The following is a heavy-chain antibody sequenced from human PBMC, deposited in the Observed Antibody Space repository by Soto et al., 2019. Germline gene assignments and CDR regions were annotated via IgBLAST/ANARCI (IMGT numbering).Heavy chain of an antibody. Sequence: GGSLRLSCAASGFTFSSYGMHWVRQAPGKGLEWVAVISYDGSNKYYADSVKGRFTISRDNSKNTLYLQMNSLRAEDTAVYYCAKDGMVRGVIIYYYYMDVWGKGTTVTVSS. CDR2: ISYDGSNK. CDR1: GFTFSSYG. D-gene: IGHD3-10*01. V-gene: IGHV3-30*18. CDR3: AKDGMVRGVIIYYYYMDV. J-gene: IGHJ6*03.